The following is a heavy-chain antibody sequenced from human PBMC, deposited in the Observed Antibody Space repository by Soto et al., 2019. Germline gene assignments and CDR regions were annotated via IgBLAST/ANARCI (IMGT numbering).Heavy chain of an antibody. D-gene: IGHD6-13*01. V-gene: IGHV1-46*01. CDR2: INPSGGST. J-gene: IGHJ5*02. CDR1: GYTFTSYY. Sequence: WASGKVSCKXSGYTFTSYYMHWVRQAPGQGLEWMGIINPSGGSTSYAQKFQGRVTMTRDTSTSTVYMELSSLRSEDTAVYYCARDRPPNSAAGRWGWFDPWGQGTLVTVSS. CDR3: ARDRPPNSAAGRWGWFDP.